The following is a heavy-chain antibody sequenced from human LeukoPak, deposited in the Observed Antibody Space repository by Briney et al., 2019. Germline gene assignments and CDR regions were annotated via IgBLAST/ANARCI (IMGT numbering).Heavy chain of an antibody. CDR3: AREISGRLDY. CDR1: RFTFSSYE. D-gene: IGHD1-26*01. CDR2: ISGSGIK. V-gene: IGHV3-48*03. Sequence: PGGSLRLSCAASRFTFSSYEMNWVRQAPGKGLEWVSYISGSGIKHYADSVKGRSTISRDNAKNSLYLQMNSLRVEDTAVYYCAREISGRLDYWGQGTLVTVSS. J-gene: IGHJ4*02.